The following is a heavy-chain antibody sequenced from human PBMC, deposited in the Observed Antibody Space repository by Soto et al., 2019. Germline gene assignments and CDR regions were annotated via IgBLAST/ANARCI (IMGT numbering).Heavy chain of an antibody. Sequence: SVKVSCKASGGTFSSYTISWVRQAPGQGLEWMGRIITILGIANCAQKFQGRVTITADKSTSTAYMELSSLRSEDTAVYYCARELEDYYYYGMDVWGQGTTVTVSS. V-gene: IGHV1-69*04. D-gene: IGHD3-3*01. J-gene: IGHJ6*02. CDR2: IITILGIA. CDR3: ARELEDYYYYGMDV. CDR1: GGTFSSYT.